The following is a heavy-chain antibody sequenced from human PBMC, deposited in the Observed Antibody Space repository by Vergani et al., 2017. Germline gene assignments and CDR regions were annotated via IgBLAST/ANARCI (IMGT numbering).Heavy chain of an antibody. J-gene: IGHJ4*02. Sequence: EVELVQSGPEMRKPGASLQISCKCSEYSFGNYWIGWVRQMPGKGLEWMGILYPADSDTRYSPSFQGQVTISADKSISTAFLQWDSLKASDTALYYCARHTTYTDSWGQGTLVTVSS. CDR1: EYSFGNYW. V-gene: IGHV5-51*01. CDR3: ARHTTYTDS. D-gene: IGHD1-1*01. CDR2: LYPADSDT.